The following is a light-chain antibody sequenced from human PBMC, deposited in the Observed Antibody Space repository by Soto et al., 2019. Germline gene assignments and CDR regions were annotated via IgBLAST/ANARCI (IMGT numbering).Light chain of an antibody. CDR2: EVS. J-gene: IGLJ1*01. V-gene: IGLV2-8*01. Sequence: SALTQPPSASGSPGQSVTISCTGTSSDVGAYNYVSWYQQHPGKVPKVMIYEVSKRASGVPDRFSGSKSGNTASLTVSGLQAEDEADYYCSSYAGNNIYVFGTGTKLTVL. CDR3: SSYAGNNIYV. CDR1: SSDVGAYNY.